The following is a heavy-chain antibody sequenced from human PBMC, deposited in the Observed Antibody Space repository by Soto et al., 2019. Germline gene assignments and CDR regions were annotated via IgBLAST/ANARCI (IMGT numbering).Heavy chain of an antibody. Sequence: PSETLSLTCAVYGGSFSGYYWSWIRQPPGKGLEWIGEINHSGSTNYDPSLKSRVTISVDTSKNQFSLKLSSVTAADTAVYYCASYSSSSGTDYWGQGTLVTVSS. V-gene: IGHV4-34*01. CDR1: GGSFSGYY. CDR2: INHSGST. D-gene: IGHD6-6*01. CDR3: ASYSSSSGTDY. J-gene: IGHJ4*02.